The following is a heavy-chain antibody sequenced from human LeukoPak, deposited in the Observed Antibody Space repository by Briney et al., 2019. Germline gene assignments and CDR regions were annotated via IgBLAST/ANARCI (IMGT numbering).Heavy chain of an antibody. D-gene: IGHD3-10*01. V-gene: IGHV3-23*01. J-gene: IGHJ4*02. CDR2: ISASSGGT. CDR1: GFTFSSYG. Sequence: GGSLRLSCAASGFTFSSYGMNWVRQAPGKGLEWVSGISASSGGTYYADSVKGRFTISRDNSKNTLYLQMNSLRAEDTAFYYCAKDYSGSGNYYNFDHWGQGTLVTVSS. CDR3: AKDYSGSGNYYNFDH.